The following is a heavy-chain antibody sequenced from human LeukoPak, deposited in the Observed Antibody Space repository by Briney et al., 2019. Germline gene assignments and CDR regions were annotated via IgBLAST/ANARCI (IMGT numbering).Heavy chain of an antibody. CDR2: INPDSGGA. J-gene: IGHJ5*02. CDR3: ARHLRAAIWFDP. Sequence: GASVKVSCKASGYTFTGYYIHWVRQATGQGLEWMGWINPDSGGANYAQKFQGRVTMTGDTSITTAYMELSRLTSDDTAVYFCARHLRAAIWFDPWGQGTLVTVSS. V-gene: IGHV1-2*02. CDR1: GYTFTGYY.